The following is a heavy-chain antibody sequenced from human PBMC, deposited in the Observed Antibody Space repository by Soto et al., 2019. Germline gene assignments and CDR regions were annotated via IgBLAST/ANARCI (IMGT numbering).Heavy chain of an antibody. CDR3: AGQTFTIAAASYGRSNWFDP. D-gene: IGHD6-25*01. CDR1: GGSISSGGYS. Sequence: KPSETLSLTCAVSGGSISSGGYSWSWIRQPPGKGLEWIGYIYHSGSTYYNPSLKSRVTISVDRSKNQFSRKLSSVTAADTAVYYCAGQTFTIAAASYGRSNWFDPWGPGTLVTVSS. J-gene: IGHJ5*02. V-gene: IGHV4-30-2*01. CDR2: IYHSGST.